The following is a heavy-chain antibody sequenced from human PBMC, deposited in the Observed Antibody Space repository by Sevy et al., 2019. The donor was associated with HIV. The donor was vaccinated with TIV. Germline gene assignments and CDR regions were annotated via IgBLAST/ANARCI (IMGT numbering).Heavy chain of an antibody. CDR2: ISPSGGST. Sequence: GGSLRLSCAASGFTFISYAMTWVRQAPGKGLEWVSAISPSGGSTYYADSVKGRFTISRDNSKNTVELQMKSLRAEDTAVYYCAKDRVSGSYYSGDFDYWGQGTLVTVSS. V-gene: IGHV3-23*01. D-gene: IGHD3-10*01. J-gene: IGHJ4*02. CDR1: GFTFISYA. CDR3: AKDRVSGSYYSGDFDY.